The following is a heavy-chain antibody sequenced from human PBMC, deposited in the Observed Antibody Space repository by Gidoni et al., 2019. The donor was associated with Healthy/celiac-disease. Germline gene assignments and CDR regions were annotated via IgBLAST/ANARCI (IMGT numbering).Heavy chain of an antibody. J-gene: IGHJ4*02. Sequence: EVQLVESGGGLVQPGGAPWPSCTGSVFTFRSYSMNWVRQAPGKGLEWVSYISSSSSTIYYADSVKGRFTISRDNAKNSLYLQMNSLGAEDTAVYYCARDQGSGYLKGGGFDYWGQGTLVTVSS. CDR3: ARDQGSGYLKGGGFDY. CDR1: VFTFRSYS. D-gene: IGHD5-12*01. V-gene: IGHV3-48*01. CDR2: ISSSSSTI.